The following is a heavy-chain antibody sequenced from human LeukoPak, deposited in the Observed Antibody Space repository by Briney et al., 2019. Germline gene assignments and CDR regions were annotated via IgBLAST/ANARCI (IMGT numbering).Heavy chain of an antibody. V-gene: IGHV1-2*02. D-gene: IGHD5-24*01. CDR2: IDPNSGGT. Sequence: GASVKVSCTASGYTFSGYYMHCGRQAPGQGLEWMGWIDPNSGGTKYAQTFQGRVSLPRDTSITTAYMELSRLQSDATAVYYCGRGERDAFNPCYFYSYMDVWGKGPTVTISS. J-gene: IGHJ6*03. CDR3: GRGERDAFNPCYFYSYMDV. CDR1: GYTFSGYY.